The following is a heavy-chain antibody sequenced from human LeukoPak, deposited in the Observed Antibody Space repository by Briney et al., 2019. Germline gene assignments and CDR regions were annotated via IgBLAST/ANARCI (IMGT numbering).Heavy chain of an antibody. CDR1: GYTFTGYY. CDR3: ARRRAVAWPFDS. V-gene: IGHV1-18*04. Sequence: ASVKVSCKASGYTFTGYYMHWVRQAPGQGLEWMGWISAYNGNTNYAQKLQGRVTMTTDTSTSTAYMELRSLRSDDTALYYCARRRAVAWPFDSWGQGTLVTVSS. D-gene: IGHD6-19*01. J-gene: IGHJ4*02. CDR2: ISAYNGNT.